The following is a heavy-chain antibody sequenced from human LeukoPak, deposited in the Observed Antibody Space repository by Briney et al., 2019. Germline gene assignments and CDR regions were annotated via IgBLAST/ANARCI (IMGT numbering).Heavy chain of an antibody. J-gene: IGHJ4*02. Sequence: SETLSLTCTVSGGSISSYYWTWIRQPPGKGLEWIGYIYYSGTTNYNPSLKSRVTLSLDTSKNQFSLRLSSVTAANTAVYYCARRIAVPGSYYFDYWGQGPLVTVSS. CDR3: ARRIAVPGSYYFDY. CDR2: IYYSGTT. V-gene: IGHV4-59*08. CDR1: GGSISSYY. D-gene: IGHD6-13*01.